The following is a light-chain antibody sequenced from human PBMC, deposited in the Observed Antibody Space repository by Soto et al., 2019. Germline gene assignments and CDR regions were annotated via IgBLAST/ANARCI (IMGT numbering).Light chain of an antibody. Sequence: DIQMTQSPSSLSASIGDRLTITCRASQNINSHLNWYQQKPGKAPKVLIYAASRLQSGVPFRFSGSGSGTEFTLTISSLEPEDFATYYCQQSHITTLFTFGKGTKLEIK. CDR1: QNINSH. V-gene: IGKV1-39*01. CDR3: QQSHITTLFT. J-gene: IGKJ2*01. CDR2: AAS.